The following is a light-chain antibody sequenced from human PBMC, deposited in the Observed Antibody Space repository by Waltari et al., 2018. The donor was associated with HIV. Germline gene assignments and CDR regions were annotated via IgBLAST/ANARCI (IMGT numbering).Light chain of an antibody. CDR2: GSG. V-gene: IGLV1-40*01. Sequence: QSVLPQPPSVSGAPGQRVTISCTGSSSNIGDGYDIFWYHQLPGPAPKLLIYGSGNRPSGVPDRFSGSKSGTSASLAITGLQAEDEADYYCQSYDSSLTGSVFGGGTKLTVL. CDR3: QSYDSSLTGSV. CDR1: SSNIGDGYD. J-gene: IGLJ2*01.